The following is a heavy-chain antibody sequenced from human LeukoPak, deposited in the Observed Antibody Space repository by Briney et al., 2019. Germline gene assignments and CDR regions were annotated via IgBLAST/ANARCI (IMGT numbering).Heavy chain of an antibody. CDR3: ARDSSGYSSGWYRSLSSDAFDI. CDR1: GGSIHIASFSAYY. D-gene: IGHD6-19*01. Sequence: SETLSLTCAVYGGSIHIASFSAYYWTWVRQSPGRGLQWIGEIDQSGNTHYNPSLKSRVTMSVDKSKNQFSLKLSSVTAADTAVYYCARDSSGYSSGWYRSLSSDAFDIWGQGTMVTVSS. CDR2: IDQSGNT. V-gene: IGHV4-34*01. J-gene: IGHJ3*02.